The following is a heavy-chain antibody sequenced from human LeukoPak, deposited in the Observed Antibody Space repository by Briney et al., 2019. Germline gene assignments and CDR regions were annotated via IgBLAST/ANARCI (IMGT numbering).Heavy chain of an antibody. Sequence: PGGSLRLSCAASGFTFSAYNMNWVRQAPGKGLECVSGINGGGDNAYYTNSVKGRFTISRDNSKNTLYLQMNSLRAEDTAVYYCAKTNGYFDSWGQGTLVTVSS. CDR2: INGGGDNA. V-gene: IGHV3-23*01. CDR3: AKTNGYFDS. CDR1: GFTFSAYN. J-gene: IGHJ4*02.